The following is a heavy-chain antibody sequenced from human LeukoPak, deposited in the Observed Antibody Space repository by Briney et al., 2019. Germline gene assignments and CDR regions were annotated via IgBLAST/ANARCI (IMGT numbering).Heavy chain of an antibody. Sequence: GGSLRLSCAASGFTFSNAWMSWVRQAPGKGLEWVGRIKSKTDGGTTDYAAPVKGRFTISRDDSKNTLYLQMNSLKTEDTAVYYCTTWGSGYSYGSLDYWGQGTLVTVSS. D-gene: IGHD5-18*01. J-gene: IGHJ4*02. CDR2: IKSKTDGGTT. V-gene: IGHV3-15*01. CDR3: TTWGSGYSYGSLDY. CDR1: GFTFSNAW.